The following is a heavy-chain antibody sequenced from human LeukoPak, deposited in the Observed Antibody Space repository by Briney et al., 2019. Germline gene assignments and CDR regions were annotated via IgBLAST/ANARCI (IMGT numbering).Heavy chain of an antibody. V-gene: IGHV3-64D*08. CDR1: GFTFSDYA. Sequence: GGSLGLSCSASGFTFSDYAMHWVRQAPGKGLEYVSTISIDGGSKYYADSVKGRFTISRDNSKNTLSLQMSSLRVEDTAIYYCVKDQEYSYDYWGQGTLVTVSS. J-gene: IGHJ4*02. CDR3: VKDQEYSYDY. D-gene: IGHD5-18*01. CDR2: ISIDGGSK.